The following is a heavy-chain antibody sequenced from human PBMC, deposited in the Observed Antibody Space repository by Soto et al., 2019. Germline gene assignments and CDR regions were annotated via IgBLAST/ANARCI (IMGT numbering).Heavy chain of an antibody. Sequence: EVQLLESGGGLVQPGGSLRLSCAASGFTFSSYAMSWVRQAPGKGLEWVSAISGSGGSTYYADSVKGRFTISGDNSKNTLYLQMNRLGGDDTAVYFRAKDGAAVEGYWGQGTLVTVSS. V-gene: IGHV3-23*01. CDR1: GFTFSSYA. CDR2: ISGSGGST. J-gene: IGHJ4*02. CDR3: AKDGAAVEGY. D-gene: IGHD1-1*01.